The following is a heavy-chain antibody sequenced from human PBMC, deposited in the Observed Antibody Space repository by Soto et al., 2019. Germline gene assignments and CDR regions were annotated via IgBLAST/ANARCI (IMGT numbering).Heavy chain of an antibody. D-gene: IGHD2-21*02. CDR2: ISLDGGST. CDR3: AKGRVTAILSYFDY. V-gene: IGHV3-43*01. CDR1: GFTFDDYT. J-gene: IGHJ4*02. Sequence: PGGSLRLACAASGFTFDDYTMHWVRQAPGKGLEWVSLISLDGGSTYYADSVKGRFTISRDNSKNSLYLQMNSLRTEDTALYYCAKGRVTAILSYFDYWGQGTLVTVSS.